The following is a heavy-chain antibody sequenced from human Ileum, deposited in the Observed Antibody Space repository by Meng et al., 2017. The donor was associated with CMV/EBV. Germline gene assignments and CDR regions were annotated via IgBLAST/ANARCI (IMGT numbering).Heavy chain of an antibody. D-gene: IGHD2-2*01. CDR3: ARSHCGSTYCPWGY. V-gene: IGHV1-2*02. Sequence: SGYTFTGYYKHWGRKATGQGLEGMGWINPKSGDKRYAQKCKGRVTMTRDTSISTAYMELSSLRSDDTAVYYCARSHCGSTYCPWGYWGQGTLVTVSS. CDR2: INPKSGDK. CDR1: GYTFTGYY. J-gene: IGHJ4*02.